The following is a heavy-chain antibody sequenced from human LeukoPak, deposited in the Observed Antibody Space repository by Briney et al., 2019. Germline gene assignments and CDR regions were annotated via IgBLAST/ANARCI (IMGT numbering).Heavy chain of an antibody. V-gene: IGHV3-7*01. CDR3: ARDWTYDSWKSDY. D-gene: IGHD3-3*01. CDR2: IKQDGSEK. Sequence: GGSLRLSCAASGFTFSSYWMSWVRQVPGKGLEWVANIKQDGSEKYYVDSVKGRFTISRDNAKNSLYLQMNSLRAEDTAVYYCARDWTYDSWKSDYWGQGTLVTVSS. CDR1: GFTFSSYW. J-gene: IGHJ4*02.